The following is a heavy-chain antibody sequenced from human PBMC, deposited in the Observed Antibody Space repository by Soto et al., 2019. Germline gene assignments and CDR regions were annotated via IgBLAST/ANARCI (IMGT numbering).Heavy chain of an antibody. CDR1: GASMTNYH. D-gene: IGHD3-16*01. V-gene: IGHV4-4*07. J-gene: IGHJ5*02. CDR3: ARAYWHHTWGSIPAAFDP. CDR2: VSGTGSP. Sequence: QVQLQESGPGVVKPSETLSLTCTVSGASMTNYHWNWVRQSAGGGLEYIGRVSGTGSPDYKPSLKSRVTVSLDWSEPQFSLKLTSVTAADTAVYFCARAYWHHTWGSIPAAFDPWGQGTLVIVSS.